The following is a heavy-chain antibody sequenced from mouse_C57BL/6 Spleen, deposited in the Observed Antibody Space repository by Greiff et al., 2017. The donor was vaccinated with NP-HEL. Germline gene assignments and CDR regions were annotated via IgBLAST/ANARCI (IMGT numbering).Heavy chain of an antibody. CDR1: GYTFTDYN. V-gene: IGHV1-18*01. CDR2: INPNNGGT. J-gene: IGHJ1*03. D-gene: IGHD1-1*01. CDR3: SRGGTTVSYWSFDV. Sequence: VQLQQSGPELVKPGASVKIPCKASGYTFTDYNMDWVKQRPGKSLEWIGDINPNNGGTIYNQKFKGKATLTVDKSSSTAYMELRSLTSEDTAVYYCSRGGTTVSYWSFDVWGTGTTVTVSS.